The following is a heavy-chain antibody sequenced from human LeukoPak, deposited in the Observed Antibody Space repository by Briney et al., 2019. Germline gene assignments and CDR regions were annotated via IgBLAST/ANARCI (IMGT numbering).Heavy chain of an antibody. J-gene: IGHJ6*02. CDR2: MSSDSSFI. CDR3: ARGEVATTYYYGMDV. CDR1: GLTFRSYA. Sequence: QAGGSLRLSCVASGLTFRSYAMNWVRQAPGKGLEWVSYMSSDSSFINYADSVKGRFTISRDNAKNSLFLQMDSPRADDTAVYYCARGEVATTYYYGMDVWGQGTTVTVSS. D-gene: IGHD5-12*01. V-gene: IGHV3-48*04.